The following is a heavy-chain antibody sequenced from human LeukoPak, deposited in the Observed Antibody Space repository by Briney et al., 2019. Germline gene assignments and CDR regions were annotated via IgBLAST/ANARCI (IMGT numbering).Heavy chain of an antibody. J-gene: IGHJ4*02. CDR3: ARRYCSGGSCIPDY. CDR1: GFTFTSSA. CDR2: IQPKSGGT. V-gene: IGHV1-2*02. Sequence: ASVKVSCKASGFTFTSSAMQWVRQAPGQGPEWMGWIQPKSGGTIYAQRFQGRVTMTRDRSISTAYMELSSLRYDDTAVYYCARRYCSGGSCIPDYWGQGTLVTVSS. D-gene: IGHD2-15*01.